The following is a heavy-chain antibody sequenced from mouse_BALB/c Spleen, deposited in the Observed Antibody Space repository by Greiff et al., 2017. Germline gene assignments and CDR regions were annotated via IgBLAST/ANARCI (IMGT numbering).Heavy chain of an antibody. CDR3: ARGTAYYFDY. CDR2: ISSGGSYT. D-gene: IGHD1-2*01. CDR1: GFTFSSYG. V-gene: IGHV5-6*01. Sequence: VQLKESGGDLVKPGGSLKLSCAASGFTFSSYGMSWVRQTPDKRLEWVATISSGGSYTYYPDSVKGRFTISRDNAKNTLYLQMSSLKSEDTAMYYCARGTAYYFDYWGQGTTLTVSS. J-gene: IGHJ2*01.